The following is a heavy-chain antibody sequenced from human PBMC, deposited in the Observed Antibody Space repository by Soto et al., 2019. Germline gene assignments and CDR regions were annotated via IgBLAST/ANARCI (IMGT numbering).Heavy chain of an antibody. CDR2: IIPIFGTA. V-gene: IGHV1-69*06. CDR1: GGTFSSYA. J-gene: IGHJ6*02. D-gene: IGHD2-2*02. Sequence: ASVKVSCKASGGTFSSYAISWVRQAPGQGLEWMGGIIPIFGTANYAQKFQGRVTTTADKSTSTAYMELSSLRSEDTAVYYCASPGCSSTSCYTSYYYYGMDVWSQGTTVTVSS. CDR3: ASPGCSSTSCYTSYYYYGMDV.